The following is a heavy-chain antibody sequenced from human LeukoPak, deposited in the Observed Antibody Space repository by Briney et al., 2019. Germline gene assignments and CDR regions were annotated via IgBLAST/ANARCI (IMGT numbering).Heavy chain of an antibody. D-gene: IGHD2-21*01. CDR1: GDTFTVYY. CDR2: INPNRDGR. Sequence: ASVKVSYKASGDTFTVYYIHWVRQAPGQGLEWRGWINPNRDGRKNAQKFQGRVTVTRDTSTSTVYMGLSRLRSDDTAVYYCARTHTDSYYYYYYMDVWGKGTTVTVSS. CDR3: ARTHTDSYYYYYYMDV. V-gene: IGHV1-2*02. J-gene: IGHJ6*03.